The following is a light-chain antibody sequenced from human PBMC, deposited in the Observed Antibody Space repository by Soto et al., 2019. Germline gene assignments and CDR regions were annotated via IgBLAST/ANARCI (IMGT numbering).Light chain of an antibody. CDR1: SSDIGAYNF. J-gene: IGLJ1*01. Sequence: QSALTQPASVSGSPGQSITISCTGTSSDIGAYNFVSWYQQHPGKAPKLMIYDVSNRPSGVSDRFSGFKSGDTASLTISGLQAEDEADYYCTSYTTSGSYVFVNGTKVTVL. CDR2: DVS. V-gene: IGLV2-14*01. CDR3: TSYTTSGSYV.